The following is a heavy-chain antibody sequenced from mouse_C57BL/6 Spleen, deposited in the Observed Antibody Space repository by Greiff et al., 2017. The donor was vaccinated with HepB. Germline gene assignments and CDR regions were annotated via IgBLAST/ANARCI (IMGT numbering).Heavy chain of an antibody. J-gene: IGHJ2*01. CDR1: GYTFTSYG. D-gene: IGHD4-1*01. V-gene: IGHV1-81*01. CDR3: ARSLGYFDY. Sequence: VMLVESGAELARPGASVKLSCKASGYTFTSYGISWVKQRTGQGLEWIGEIYPRSGNTYYNEKFKGKATLTADKSSSTAYMELRSLTSEDSAVYFCARSLGYFDYRGQGTTLTVSS. CDR2: IYPRSGNT.